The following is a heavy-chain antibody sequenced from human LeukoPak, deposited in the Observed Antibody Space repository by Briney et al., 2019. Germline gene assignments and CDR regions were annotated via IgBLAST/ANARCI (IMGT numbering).Heavy chain of an antibody. Sequence: PSETLSLTCTVSGGSISSGGYFWSWIRQPPGKGLEWIGYIYHSGSTDYSPSLKSRVTISVDKSKNQFSLKLSSVTAADTAVYYCAAKDYYEGYFDSWGQGTLVTVSS. J-gene: IGHJ4*02. CDR3: AAKDYYEGYFDS. CDR2: IYHSGST. CDR1: GGSISSGGYF. D-gene: IGHD3-22*01. V-gene: IGHV4-30-2*01.